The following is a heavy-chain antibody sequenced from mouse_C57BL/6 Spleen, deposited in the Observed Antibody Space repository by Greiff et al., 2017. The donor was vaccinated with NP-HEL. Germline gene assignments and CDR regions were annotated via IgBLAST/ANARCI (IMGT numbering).Heavy chain of an antibody. CDR2: INPSNGGT. J-gene: IGHJ4*01. CDR1: GYTFTSYW. D-gene: IGHD3-3*01. Sequence: VQLQQPGTELVKPGASVKLSCKASGYTFTSYWMHWVKQRPGQGLEWIGNINPSNGGTNYNEKFKSKATLTVDKSSSTAYMQLSSLTSEDSAVYYCAREGRQGSLYYYAMDYWGQGTSVTVSS. CDR3: AREGRQGSLYYYAMDY. V-gene: IGHV1-53*01.